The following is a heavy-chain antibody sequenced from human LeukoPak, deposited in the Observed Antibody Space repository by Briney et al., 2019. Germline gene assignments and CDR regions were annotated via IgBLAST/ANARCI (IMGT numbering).Heavy chain of an antibody. D-gene: IGHD5-18*01. V-gene: IGHV4-4*07. Sequence: PSETLSLTCSVSGGSISSYFWSWIRQPAGKGLEWIGRIYPSGSTNYNPSLKSRVTMSLDTSKSQFSLKLSPVIAADTAVYYCARLGYTYGYAFDAWGQGTLVTVSS. CDR3: ARLGYTYGYAFDA. CDR1: GGSISSYF. CDR2: IYPSGST. J-gene: IGHJ4*02.